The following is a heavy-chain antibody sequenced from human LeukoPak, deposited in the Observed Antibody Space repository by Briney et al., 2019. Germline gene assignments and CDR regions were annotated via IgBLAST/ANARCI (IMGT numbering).Heavy chain of an antibody. J-gene: IGHJ4*02. CDR1: GLTFSSYA. D-gene: IGHD2-2*01. CDR3: AKGVVVVPAAIDY. CDR2: ISGSGGST. Sequence: GGSLRLSCAASGLTFSSYAMSWVRQAPGKGLEWVSAISGSGGSTYYADSVKGRFTISRDNSKNTLYLQMNSLRAEDTAVYYCAKGVVVVPAAIDYWGQGTLVTVSS. V-gene: IGHV3-23*01.